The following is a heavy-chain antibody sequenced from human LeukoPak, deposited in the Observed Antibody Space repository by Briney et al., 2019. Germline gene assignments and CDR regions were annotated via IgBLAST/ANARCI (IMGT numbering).Heavy chain of an antibody. CDR3: ARDRLAGAGSGG. Sequence: ASVKVSCKASGYTFTGYYIHWVRQAPGQGLEWMGRINPNSGGANYAQKFQGTVTMTRDTSINTAYMELSRLKSDDTAVYYCARDRLAGAGSGGWGQGTLVTVSS. D-gene: IGHD6-13*01. CDR1: GYTFTGYY. CDR2: INPNSGGA. J-gene: IGHJ4*02. V-gene: IGHV1-2*06.